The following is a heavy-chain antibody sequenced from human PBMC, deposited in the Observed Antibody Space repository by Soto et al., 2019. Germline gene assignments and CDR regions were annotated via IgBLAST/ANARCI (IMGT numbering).Heavy chain of an antibody. V-gene: IGHV4-4*02. CDR3: ARERGMRAGIRFLEWLPNYGMDV. CDR1: GGSISTDNW. CDR2: IYHSGSP. Sequence: PSETLSLTCAVSGGSISTDNWWTWVRQPPGKGLEWIGEIYHSGSPNYNPSLKSRVTISVDKSKNQFSLKLSSVTAADTAVYYCARERGMRAGIRFLEWLPNYGMDVWGQGTTVTVSS. D-gene: IGHD3-3*01. J-gene: IGHJ6*02.